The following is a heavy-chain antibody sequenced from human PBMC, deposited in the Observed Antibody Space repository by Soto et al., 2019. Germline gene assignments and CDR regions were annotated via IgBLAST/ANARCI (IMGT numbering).Heavy chain of an antibody. CDR2: INHSGST. D-gene: IGHD5-18*01. J-gene: IGHJ4*02. Sequence: PSETLSLTCAVSGGSFSGYYWSWIRQPPGKGLEWIGEINHSGSTNYNPSLKSRVTISVDTSKNQFSLKLSSVTAADTAVYYCARAGYSYGKRVFVDYWGQGTLVTVSS. CDR1: GGSFSGYY. CDR3: ARAGYSYGKRVFVDY. V-gene: IGHV4-34*01.